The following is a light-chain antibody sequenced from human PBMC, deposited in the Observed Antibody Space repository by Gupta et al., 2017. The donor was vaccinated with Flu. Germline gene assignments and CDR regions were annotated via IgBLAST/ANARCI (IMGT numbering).Light chain of an antibody. CDR1: ESIRDL. CDR3: QHYSSFSPT. Sequence: EIQMTQSPSTLSASVGDRVTIACRASESIRDLLALYQQKPGKAPKLLIYKASDLESGVPTRFSGSGSGTEFTLTISSLHPDDFAVYYCQHYSSFSPTFGHGTKVEIK. V-gene: IGKV1-5*03. CDR2: KAS. J-gene: IGKJ1*01.